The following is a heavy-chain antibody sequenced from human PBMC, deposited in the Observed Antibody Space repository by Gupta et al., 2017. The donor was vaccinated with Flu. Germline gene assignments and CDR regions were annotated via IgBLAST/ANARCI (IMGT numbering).Heavy chain of an antibody. CDR1: GGSVNSGSYY. CDR2: IYYSGSS. J-gene: IGHJ3*02. D-gene: IGHD3-16*01. CDR3: ARVKKGDPDAFDI. V-gene: IGHV4-61*01. Sequence: QVQLQESGPGLVKPSETLSLTCTVSGGSVNSGSYYWSWIRQPPGRGLDYVGHIYYSGSSNYNPSLKSRVTISIDTSKNQFSLKLSSVTAADTAVYYCARVKKGDPDAFDIWGQGTMVTVSS.